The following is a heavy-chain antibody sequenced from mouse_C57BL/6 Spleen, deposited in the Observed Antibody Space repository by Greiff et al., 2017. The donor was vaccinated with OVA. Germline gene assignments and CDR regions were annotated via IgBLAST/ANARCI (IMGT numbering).Heavy chain of an antibody. D-gene: IGHD2-3*01. J-gene: IGHJ4*01. CDR1: GYTFTSYW. Sequence: QVQLQQSGAELVKPGASVKLSCKASGYTFTSYWMHWVKQRPGQGLEWIGMIHPNSGSTNYNEKFKSKATLTVDKSSSTAYMQLSSLTSEDSAVYYCAMGYYDSYYYAMDYWGQGTSVTVSS. CDR3: AMGYYDSYYYAMDY. V-gene: IGHV1-64*01. CDR2: IHPNSGST.